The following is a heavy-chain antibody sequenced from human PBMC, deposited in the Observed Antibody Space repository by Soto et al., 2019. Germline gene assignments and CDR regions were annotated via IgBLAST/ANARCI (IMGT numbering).Heavy chain of an antibody. CDR1: GGSFSGYY. Sequence: SETLSLTCAVYGGSFSGYYWSWIRQPPGKGLEWIGEINHTGSTNYNPSLKSRVTISVDRSKNQFTLQLTSVTVADTAVYYCATSYGNAWYTYWGQGTQVTVSS. J-gene: IGHJ4*02. V-gene: IGHV4-34*01. D-gene: IGHD6-13*01. CDR2: INHTGST. CDR3: ATSYGNAWYTY.